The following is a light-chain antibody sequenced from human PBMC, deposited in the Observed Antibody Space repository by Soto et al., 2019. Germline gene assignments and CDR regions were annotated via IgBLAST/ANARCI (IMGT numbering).Light chain of an antibody. Sequence: DIQMTQSPSSLSASVGDRVTITCRASQSISSYLNWYQQKPGKDPKLLIYAASSLQSGVPSRFSGSGSGTDFTLTISSLQPEYFATYYCQQSYSTPWTFGQGTKVEIK. J-gene: IGKJ1*01. CDR3: QQSYSTPWT. CDR1: QSISSY. CDR2: AAS. V-gene: IGKV1-39*01.